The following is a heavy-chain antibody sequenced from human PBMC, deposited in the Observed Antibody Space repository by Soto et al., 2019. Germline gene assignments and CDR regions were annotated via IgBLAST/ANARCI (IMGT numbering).Heavy chain of an antibody. Sequence: ASVKVSCKASGYTFTGYYMHWVRQAPGQGLEWMGWINPNSGGTNYAQKFQGWVTMTRDTSISTAYMELSRLRSDDTAVYYCARAFTSPGYSSQGDYYYGMDVWGQGTTVTFYS. J-gene: IGHJ6*02. D-gene: IGHD6-13*01. CDR3: ARAFTSPGYSSQGDYYYGMDV. CDR2: INPNSGGT. V-gene: IGHV1-2*04. CDR1: GYTFTGYY.